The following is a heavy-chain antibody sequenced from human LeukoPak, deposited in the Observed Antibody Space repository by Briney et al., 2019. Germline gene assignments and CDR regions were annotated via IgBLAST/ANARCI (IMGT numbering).Heavy chain of an antibody. Sequence: GGSLRLSCAASGFPFRSYWMHWVRQAPGKGLVWVARIDNDAYSSVYADSVKGRFTISRDNAKNSLYLHMDSLRAEDTAFYYCARDKIVGATSLDYWGQGTLVTVSS. V-gene: IGHV3-74*01. CDR2: IDNDAYSS. D-gene: IGHD1-26*01. J-gene: IGHJ4*02. CDR3: ARDKIVGATSLDY. CDR1: GFPFRSYW.